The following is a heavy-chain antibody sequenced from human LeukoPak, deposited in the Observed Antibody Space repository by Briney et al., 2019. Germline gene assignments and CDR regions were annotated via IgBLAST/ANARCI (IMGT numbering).Heavy chain of an antibody. J-gene: IGHJ4*02. Sequence: GGSLRLSCAASGFTFSSYWMSWVRQAPGKGLEWVDNIKQDGSEKYYVDSVKGRFTISRDNAKNSLYLQMNSLRAEDTAVYYCARDMITFGGVIVPFDYWGQGTLVTVSS. D-gene: IGHD3-16*02. CDR1: GFTFSSYW. CDR3: ARDMITFGGVIVPFDY. V-gene: IGHV3-7*01. CDR2: IKQDGSEK.